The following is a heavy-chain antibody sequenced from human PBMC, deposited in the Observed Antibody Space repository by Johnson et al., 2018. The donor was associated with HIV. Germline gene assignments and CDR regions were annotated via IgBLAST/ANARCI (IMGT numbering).Heavy chain of an antibody. D-gene: IGHD1-26*01. CDR1: RFTFDDYV. V-gene: IGHV3-20*04. Sequence: EVQLVESGGGVVRPGGSLRLSCAASRFTFDDYVMSWVRQAPGKGLEWVSGINWNGGSTGYADSVKGRFTISRDNAKNSLYLQMNSLRAEDTALYYCARVGSGGYLLGAFDIWGQGTMVTVSS. CDR2: INWNGGST. J-gene: IGHJ3*02. CDR3: ARVGSGGYLLGAFDI.